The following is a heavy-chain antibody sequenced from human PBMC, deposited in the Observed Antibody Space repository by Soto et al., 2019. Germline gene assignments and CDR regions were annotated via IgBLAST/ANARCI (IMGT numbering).Heavy chain of an antibody. CDR1: GFTFSSYG. CDR2: ISYDGSNK. D-gene: IGHD6-19*01. V-gene: IGHV3-30*03. CDR3: VTYGSSGCPYSYGLDV. Sequence: QVQLVESGGGVVQPGRSLRLSCAASGFTFSSYGMHWVRQAPGKGLEWVAGISYDGSNKYYADSVKGRFTISRDNSKNTLYMQMSSLRAEDTAVYYCVTYGSSGCPYSYGLDVWGQGTMVTVSS. J-gene: IGHJ6*02.